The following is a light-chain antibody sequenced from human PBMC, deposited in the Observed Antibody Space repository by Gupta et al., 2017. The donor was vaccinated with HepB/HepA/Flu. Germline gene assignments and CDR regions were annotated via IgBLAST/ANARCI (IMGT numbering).Light chain of an antibody. CDR1: QSLVFSDGNTF. J-gene: IGKJ4*01. Sequence: DVVLTQSLLSLPVALAQPASISCRSSQSLVFSDGNTFLHWFQQRPGQSPRRLLYQVSKRDSGVPERFSGSGSGTDFTLRISRVEAEDVAIYYCVQGTHWPTFGGGTKVEIK. CDR2: QVS. CDR3: VQGTHWPT. V-gene: IGKV2-30*01.